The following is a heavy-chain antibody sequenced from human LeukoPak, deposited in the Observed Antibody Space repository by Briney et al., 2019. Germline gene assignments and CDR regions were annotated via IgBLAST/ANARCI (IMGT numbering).Heavy chain of an antibody. CDR3: ARGGILWFGELLYYFDY. V-gene: IGHV1-8*01. CDR2: PNSCNT. D-gene: IGHD3-10*01. Sequence: PNSCNTGYPQNFQGRVTMTRKKYISTAYMEMSSLRSEDTAVYYCARGGILWFGELLYYFDYWGQGTLVTVSS. J-gene: IGHJ4*02.